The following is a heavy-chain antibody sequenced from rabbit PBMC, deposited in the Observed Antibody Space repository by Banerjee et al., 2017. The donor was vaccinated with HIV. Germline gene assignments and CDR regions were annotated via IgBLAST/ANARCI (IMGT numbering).Heavy chain of an antibody. V-gene: IGHV1S43*01. CDR3: ARLGYSSGWGLNL. J-gene: IGHJ4*01. Sequence: QEQLVESGGGLVKPEGSLTLTCTASGFSFSSTYYMCWVRQAPGKGLELIGCIYTSSGNTYYATWVNGRFTITRSTSLNTVDLKLTSLTVADTATYFCARLGYSSGWGLNLWGPGTLVTVS. CDR2: IYTSSGNT. D-gene: IGHD4-1*01. CDR1: GFSFSSTYY.